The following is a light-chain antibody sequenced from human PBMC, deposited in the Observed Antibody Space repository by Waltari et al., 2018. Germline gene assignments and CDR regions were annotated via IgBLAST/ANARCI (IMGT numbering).Light chain of an antibody. CDR1: QDISSW. V-gene: IGKV1-5*03. J-gene: IGKJ1*01. CDR3: QQYSTYPST. Sequence: DIQMTQSPSTLSASVGDRVSITCRASQDISSWLAWYQQKPGKAPKLRIYKASNLQRGVPARFSGSGSGTKFTLTISSLQPADFATYYCQQYSTYPSTFGQGTKVEIK. CDR2: KAS.